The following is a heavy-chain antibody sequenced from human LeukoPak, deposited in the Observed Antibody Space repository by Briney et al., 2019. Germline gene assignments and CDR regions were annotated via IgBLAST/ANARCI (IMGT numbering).Heavy chain of an antibody. CDR3: ARGADYGDYPSWYFDL. CDR2: IWYDGSNK. Sequence: GRSLRLSCAASGFTFSSYGMHWVHQAPGKGLEWVAVIWYDGSNKYYAGSVKGRFTISRDNSKNTLYLQMNSLRAEDTAMYYCARGADYGDYPSWYFDLWGRGTLVTVSS. CDR1: GFTFSSYG. D-gene: IGHD4-17*01. V-gene: IGHV3-33*01. J-gene: IGHJ2*01.